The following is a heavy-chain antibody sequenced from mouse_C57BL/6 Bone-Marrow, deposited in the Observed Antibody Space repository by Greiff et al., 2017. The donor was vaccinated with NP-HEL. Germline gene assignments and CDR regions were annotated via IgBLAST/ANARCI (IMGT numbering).Heavy chain of an antibody. CDR2: ISDGGSYT. V-gene: IGHV5-4*03. CDR3: ARKGDPYFDY. J-gene: IGHJ2*01. CDR1: GFTFSSYA. Sequence: EVKLMESGGGLVKPGGSLKLSCAASGFTFSSYAMSWVRQTPEKRLEWVATISDGGSYTYYPDNVKGRFTISRDNAKNNLYLQMSHLKSEDTAMYYCARKGDPYFDYWGQGTTLTVSS.